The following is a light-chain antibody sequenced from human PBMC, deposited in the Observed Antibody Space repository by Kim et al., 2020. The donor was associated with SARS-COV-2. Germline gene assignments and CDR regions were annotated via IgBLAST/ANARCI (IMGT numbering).Light chain of an antibody. CDR3: MYGTHWPPSFT. J-gene: IGKJ4*01. CDR1: QSLVFSHGKTY. Sequence: SLPCRFGQSLVFSHGKTYLSWLHQRPGQSPRRLIYKVSNRDAGVPDRFSGSGSGTDFTLKISRVEAEDVGVYYCMYGTHWPPSFTFGGGTKVDIK. V-gene: IGKV2-30*01. CDR2: KVS.